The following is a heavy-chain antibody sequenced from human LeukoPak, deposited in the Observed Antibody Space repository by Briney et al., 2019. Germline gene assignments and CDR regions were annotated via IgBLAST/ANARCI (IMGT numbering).Heavy chain of an antibody. J-gene: IGHJ4*02. CDR2: INAGNGNT. D-gene: IGHD4-17*01. CDR1: GYTFTSYA. Sequence: ASVKVSCKASGYTFTSYAMHWVRQAPGQRLEWMGWINAGNGNTKYSQKFQGRVTITRDTSASTAYMELSSQRSEDTAVYYCARGETTVTTLTYWGQGSLVTVSS. CDR3: ARGETTVTTLTY. V-gene: IGHV1-3*01.